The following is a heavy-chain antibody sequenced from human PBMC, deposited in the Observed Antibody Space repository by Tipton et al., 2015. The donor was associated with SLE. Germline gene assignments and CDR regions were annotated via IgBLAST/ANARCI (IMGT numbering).Heavy chain of an antibody. CDR3: ARNSPGYCSSTSCYMGD. J-gene: IGHJ4*02. CDR2: IKQDGSEK. V-gene: IGHV3-7*01. Sequence: SLRLSCIASGFTFSSYWMSWVRQAPGKGLEWVANIKQDGSEKYYVDSVKGRFTISRDNAKNSLYLQMNSLRDEDTAVYYCARNSPGYCSSTSCYMGDWGQGTLVTVSS. CDR1: GFTFSSYW. D-gene: IGHD2-2*02.